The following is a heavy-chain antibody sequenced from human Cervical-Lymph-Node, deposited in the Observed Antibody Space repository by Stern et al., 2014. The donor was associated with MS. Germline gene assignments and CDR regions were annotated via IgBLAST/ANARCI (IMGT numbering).Heavy chain of an antibody. V-gene: IGHV3-30-3*01. CDR3: ARDLGY. J-gene: IGHJ4*02. CDR2: ISTDGSAT. Sequence: VQLVESGGGVVQPGRSLRLSCAASGFTFSNFAMNWFRQSPDKWLQWLAAISTDGSATNYADSVKGRFTISRDNSKDTLYLEMNSLTPDDTAVFYCARDLGYWGQGTLVTVSS. CDR1: GFTFSNFA.